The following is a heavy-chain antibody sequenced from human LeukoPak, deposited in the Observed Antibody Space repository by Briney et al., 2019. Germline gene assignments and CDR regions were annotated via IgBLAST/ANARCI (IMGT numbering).Heavy chain of an antibody. Sequence: GVSLRLSCAASGFAFSRYGIHWVRQAPGKGLEWVALISYHGSHKYYGDSVRGRFTISRDNSKNTLYLQMTSLRAEDTAMYYCAKDLSDSSDYWYGELDYWGQGILVTVSS. CDR2: ISYHGSHK. CDR1: GFAFSRYG. CDR3: AKDLSDSSDYWYGELDY. V-gene: IGHV3-30*18. D-gene: IGHD3-22*01. J-gene: IGHJ4*02.